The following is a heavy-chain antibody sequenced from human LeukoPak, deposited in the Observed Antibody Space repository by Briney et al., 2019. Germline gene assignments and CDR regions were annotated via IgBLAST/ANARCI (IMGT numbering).Heavy chain of an antibody. CDR3: ARVSSVVTKPSDY. CDR2: ISYDGSNK. V-gene: IGHV3-30*04. D-gene: IGHD4-17*01. J-gene: IGHJ4*02. CDR1: GFTFSSYA. Sequence: GGSLRLSCAASGFTFSSYAMHWVRQAPGKGLEWVAVISYDGSNKYYADSVKGRFTISRDNAKNSLYLQMNSLGAEDTAVYYCARVSSVVTKPSDYWGQGTLVTVSS.